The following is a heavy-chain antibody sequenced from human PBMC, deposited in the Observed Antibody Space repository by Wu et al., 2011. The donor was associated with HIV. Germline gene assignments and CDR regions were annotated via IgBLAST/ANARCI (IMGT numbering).Heavy chain of an antibody. V-gene: IGHV1-18*01. D-gene: IGHD4-17*01. CDR2: ISAYNGNT. CDR3: ARIPTLLHYGDPPNWFDP. CDR1: GYTFTSYG. J-gene: IGHJ5*02. Sequence: QTGAEVKKPGASVKVSCKTSGYTFTSYGISWVRQAPGQGLEWMGWISAYNGNTNYAQKLQGRVTMTTDTSTSTAYMELRSLRSDDTAVYYCARIPTLLHYGDPPNWFDPWGQGTLVTVSS.